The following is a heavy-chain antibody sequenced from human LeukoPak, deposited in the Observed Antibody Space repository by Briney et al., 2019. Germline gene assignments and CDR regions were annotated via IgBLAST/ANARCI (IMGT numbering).Heavy chain of an antibody. D-gene: IGHD2-15*01. CDR1: GFTFSDYS. CDR2: IRYDGNNK. Sequence: GGSLRLSCAASGFTFSDYSMHWVRQAPGKGLNWVAFIRYDGNNKYYAYSVKGRFTISRDNSKNMLYLEMNSLSTEDTAVYYCAKVRYCSGVNCYPDDNWGQGTLVTVSS. CDR3: AKVRYCSGVNCYPDDN. J-gene: IGHJ4*02. V-gene: IGHV3-30*02.